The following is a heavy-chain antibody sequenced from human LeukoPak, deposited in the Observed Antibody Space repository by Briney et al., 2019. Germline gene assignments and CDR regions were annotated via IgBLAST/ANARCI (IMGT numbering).Heavy chain of an antibody. D-gene: IGHD3-9*01. CDR2: IIPIFGTA. J-gene: IGHJ4*02. V-gene: IGHV1-69*05. CDR3: ARGSLRYFDWFIDY. Sequence: GASVKVSCKASGYTFTSYYMHWVRQAPGQGLEWMGRIIPIFGTANYAQKFQGRVTITTDESTSTAYMELSSLRSEDTAVYYCARGSLRYFDWFIDYWGQGTLVTVSS. CDR1: GYTFTSYY.